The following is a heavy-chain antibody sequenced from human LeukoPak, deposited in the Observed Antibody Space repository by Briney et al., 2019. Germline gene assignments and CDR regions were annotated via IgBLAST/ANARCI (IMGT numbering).Heavy chain of an antibody. D-gene: IGHD1-26*01. CDR2: IYPGDSDT. V-gene: IGHV5-51*01. CDR1: GYSFTSYW. CDR3: ARMIGQVGATEVGYYFDY. J-gene: IGHJ4*02. Sequence: GESLKISCKGSGYSFTSYWIGWVRQMPGKGLEWMGIIYPGDSDTRYSPSFQGQVTISADKSISTAYLQWSSLKASDTAMYYCARMIGQVGATEVGYYFDYWGQGTLVTVSS.